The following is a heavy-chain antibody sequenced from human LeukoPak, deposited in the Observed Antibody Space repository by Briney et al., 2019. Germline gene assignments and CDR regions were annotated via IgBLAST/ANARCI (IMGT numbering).Heavy chain of an antibody. CDR3: ARDLYGDYDFDY. V-gene: IGHV1-2*02. D-gene: IGHD4-17*01. CDR1: GYTLTGYY. Sequence: ASVKVSCKASGYTLTGYYMHRVRQAPGQGLEWMGWINPNSGGTNYAQKFQGRVTMTRDTSISTAYMELSRLRSDDTAVYYCARDLYGDYDFDYWGQGTLVTVSS. J-gene: IGHJ4*02. CDR2: INPNSGGT.